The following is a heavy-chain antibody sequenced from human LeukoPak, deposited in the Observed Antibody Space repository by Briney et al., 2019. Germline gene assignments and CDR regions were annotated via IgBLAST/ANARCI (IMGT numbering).Heavy chain of an antibody. D-gene: IGHD5-24*01. Sequence: ASVKVSCKASGGTFSSYAISWVRQAPGQGLEWMGRTIPILGIANYAQKFQGRVTITADKSTSTAYMELSSLRSEDTAVYYCALQFFANCLDYWGQGTLVTVSS. CDR2: TIPILGIA. CDR3: ALQFFANCLDY. V-gene: IGHV1-69*04. J-gene: IGHJ4*02. CDR1: GGTFSSYA.